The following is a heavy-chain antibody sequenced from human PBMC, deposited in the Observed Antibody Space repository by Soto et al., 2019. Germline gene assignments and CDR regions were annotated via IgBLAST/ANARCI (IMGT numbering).Heavy chain of an antibody. CDR2: INGGNGNT. J-gene: IGHJ4*02. Sequence: GASVKVSCKTSGNTFPNYALHWVRQAPGQRPEWMGWINGGNGNTKYSEHFQGRVTFTGDTSAGTAYMELSSLTSEDTAVYYCARDDSGYSSSWYIAYFNSWGQGTLVTVSS. CDR3: ARDDSGYSSSWYIAYFNS. CDR1: GNTFPNYA. D-gene: IGHD6-13*01. V-gene: IGHV1-3*01.